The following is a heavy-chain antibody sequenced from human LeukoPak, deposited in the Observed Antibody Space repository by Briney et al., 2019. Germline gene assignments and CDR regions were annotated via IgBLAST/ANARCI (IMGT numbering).Heavy chain of an antibody. CDR2: IWYDGSHK. CDR1: GFTFSTYG. CDR3: ARGEGSYSAHFDY. Sequence: SGGSLRLSCAASGFTFSTYGIHWIRQAPGKGMDWVAVIWYDGSHKFYSDSVQGRFTTSRDNSKNTLYLQMNSLRAEDTAVYYCARGEGSYSAHFDYWGQGTLVTVSS. V-gene: IGHV3-33*01. D-gene: IGHD1-26*01. J-gene: IGHJ4*02.